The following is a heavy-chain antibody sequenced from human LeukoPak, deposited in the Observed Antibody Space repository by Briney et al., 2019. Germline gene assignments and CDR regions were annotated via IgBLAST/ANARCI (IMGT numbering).Heavy chain of an antibody. CDR1: GFTVSSNY. CDR3: AKDPRDGYNQPYYFDY. CDR2: ISGSGGST. Sequence: GGSLRLSCAASGFTVSSNYMNWVRRAPGKGLEWVSAISGSGGSTYYADSVKGRFTISRDNSKNTLYLQMNSLRAEDTAVYYCAKDPRDGYNQPYYFDYWGQGTLVTVSS. V-gene: IGHV3-23*01. J-gene: IGHJ4*02. D-gene: IGHD5-24*01.